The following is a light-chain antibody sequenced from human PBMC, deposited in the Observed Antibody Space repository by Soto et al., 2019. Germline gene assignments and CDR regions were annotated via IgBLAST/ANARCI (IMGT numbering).Light chain of an antibody. CDR3: QQRSNWPYLT. J-gene: IGKJ4*01. V-gene: IGKV3-11*01. Sequence: IVLTQSPDTLSLSPGEIATLSCRASQRVSGYVGWYQQKPGQAPRLLIYDASNRAYGVPARFRGSGSGTNFTLTIASLETDDFAVYYCQQRSNWPYLTFGGGTRV. CDR2: DAS. CDR1: QRVSGY.